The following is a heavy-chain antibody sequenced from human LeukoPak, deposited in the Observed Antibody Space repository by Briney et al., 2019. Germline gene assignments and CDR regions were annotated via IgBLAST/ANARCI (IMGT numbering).Heavy chain of an antibody. CDR3: ARVSGLKDFWSGYYMSWFDP. CDR1: GYTFTSYG. CDR2: ISAYNGNT. V-gene: IGHV1-18*01. J-gene: IGHJ5*02. Sequence: ASVKVSCKASGYTFTSYGISWVRQAPGQWLEWMGWISAYNGNTNYAQKLQGRVTMTTDTSTSTAYMELRSLRSDDTAVYYCARVSGLKDFWSGYYMSWFDPWGQGTLVTASS. D-gene: IGHD3-3*01.